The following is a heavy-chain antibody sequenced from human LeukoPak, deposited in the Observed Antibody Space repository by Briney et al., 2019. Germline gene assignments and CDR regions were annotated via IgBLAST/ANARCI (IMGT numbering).Heavy chain of an antibody. V-gene: IGHV4-30-2*01. Sequence: SQPLSLTCAVSGGSISSGGYSWSWIRQPPGKGLEWIGYIYHSGSTYYNPSLKSRVTISVDRSKNQFSLKLSSVTAADTAVYYCARGSIAARIFDYWGQGTLVTVSS. CDR1: GGSISSGGYS. CDR2: IYHSGST. CDR3: ARGSIAARIFDY. D-gene: IGHD6-6*01. J-gene: IGHJ4*02.